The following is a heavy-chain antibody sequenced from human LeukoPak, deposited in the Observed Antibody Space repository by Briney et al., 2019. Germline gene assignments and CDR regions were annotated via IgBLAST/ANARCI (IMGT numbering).Heavy chain of an antibody. D-gene: IGHD6-13*01. CDR2: THASGSI. Sequence: SETLSLTCIVSGGSVSSHFWSWIRQPGGKGLEWIGRTHASGSINYNPSLKSRVTMSVDTSKNQFSLKLRSVTAADTAVYYCARISSSNWYNERGAFDVWGQGTMVTVSS. CDR3: ARISSSNWYNERGAFDV. J-gene: IGHJ3*01. V-gene: IGHV4-4*07. CDR1: GGSVSSHF.